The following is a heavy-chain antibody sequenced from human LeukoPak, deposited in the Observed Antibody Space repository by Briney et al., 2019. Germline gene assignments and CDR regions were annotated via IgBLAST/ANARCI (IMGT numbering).Heavy chain of an antibody. V-gene: IGHV1-69*13. CDR3: AREDYSNNPYYYYGMDV. Sequence: SVKVSCKASGGTFSSYAISWVRQAPGQGLEWMGGIIPIFGTANYAQKFQGRVTITAGESTSTAYMELSSLRSEDTAVYYCAREDYSNNPYYYYGMDVWGQGTTVTVSS. D-gene: IGHD4-11*01. CDR1: GGTFSSYA. CDR2: IIPIFGTA. J-gene: IGHJ6*02.